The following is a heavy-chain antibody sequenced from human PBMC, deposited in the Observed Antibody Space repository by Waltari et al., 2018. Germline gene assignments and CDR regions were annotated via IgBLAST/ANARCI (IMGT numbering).Heavy chain of an antibody. CDR2: IKQDGSEK. CDR3: ARVLITIFGVENAFDI. D-gene: IGHD3-3*01. V-gene: IGHV3-7*01. CDR1: GFTFSSYW. Sequence: EVQLVESGGGLVQPGGSLRLSCAASGFTFSSYWMSWVRQAPGKGLEWVANIKQDGSEKYYVDSVKGRFTISRDNAKNSLYLQMNSLRAEDTAVYYCARVLITIFGVENAFDIWGQGTMVTVSS. J-gene: IGHJ3*02.